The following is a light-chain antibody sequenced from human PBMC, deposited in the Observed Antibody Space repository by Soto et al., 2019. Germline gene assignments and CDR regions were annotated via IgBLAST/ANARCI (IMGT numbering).Light chain of an antibody. V-gene: IGKV3-11*01. J-gene: IGKJ5*01. CDR3: QQRSNWPIT. CDR2: DAS. Sequence: ESELTQSPATLSLSPGERATLSCRASQSVSSYFAWYQQKPGQAPRLLIYDASNRATGIPARFSGSGSGTDFTLTISSLEPEDFAVYYCQQRSNWPITFGQGTRLEI. CDR1: QSVSSY.